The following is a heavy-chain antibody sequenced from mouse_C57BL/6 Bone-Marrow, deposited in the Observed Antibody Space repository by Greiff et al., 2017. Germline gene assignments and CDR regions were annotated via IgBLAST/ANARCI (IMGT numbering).Heavy chain of an antibody. J-gene: IGHJ2*01. V-gene: IGHV1-72*01. CDR2: IDPNSGGT. D-gene: IGHD1-1*01. CDR1: GYTFTSYW. Sequence: QVQLKQPGAELVKPGASVKLSCKASGYTFTSYWMHWVKQRPGRGLEWIGRIDPNSGGTKYNEKFKSKATLTVDKPSSTAYMQRSSLTSEDSAVYYCAGSSQRYFDYWGQGTTLTVSS. CDR3: AGSSQRYFDY.